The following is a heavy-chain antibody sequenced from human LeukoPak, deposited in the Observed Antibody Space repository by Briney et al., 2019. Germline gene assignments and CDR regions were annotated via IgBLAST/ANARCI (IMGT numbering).Heavy chain of an antibody. D-gene: IGHD3-3*01. Sequence: PGGSLRLSCAGSGLTFNTYNMNWVRQAPGKGLEWVSSISSSSSYIYYADSVKGRFTISRDNSKDTLYLQMNSLRAEDTAVYYCARDFDFWSGYHDYWGHGTLVTVSS. J-gene: IGHJ4*01. CDR1: GLTFNTYN. V-gene: IGHV3-21*01. CDR2: ISSSSSYI. CDR3: ARDFDFWSGYHDY.